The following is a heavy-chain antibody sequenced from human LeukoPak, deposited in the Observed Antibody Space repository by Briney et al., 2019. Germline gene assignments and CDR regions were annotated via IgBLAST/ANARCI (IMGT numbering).Heavy chain of an antibody. Sequence: PGGSLRLSCAASGFTFSNYWMHWVRQTPGKGLVWVSRIYTDGSDTSHADSVKGRFTISRDNAKNSLYLQMNSLRAEDTAVYYCASHRYSTYYSGGTGYWGQGTLVTVSS. CDR3: ASHRYSTYYSGGTGY. V-gene: IGHV3-74*01. CDR1: GFTFSNYW. J-gene: IGHJ4*02. CDR2: IYTDGSDT. D-gene: IGHD3-16*02.